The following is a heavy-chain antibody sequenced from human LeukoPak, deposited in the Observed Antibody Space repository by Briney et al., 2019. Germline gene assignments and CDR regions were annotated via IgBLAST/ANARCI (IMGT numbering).Heavy chain of an antibody. CDR1: GGTFSSYT. D-gene: IGHD6-13*01. Sequence: SVKVSCKASGGTFSSYTISWVRQAPGQGLEWMGRIIPILGIANYAQKFQGRVTITADKSTSTAYMELSSLRSEDTAVYYCARVSNEQQLVLLYCDYWGQRTLVTVSS. CDR2: IIPILGIA. V-gene: IGHV1-69*02. CDR3: ARVSNEQQLVLLYCDY. J-gene: IGHJ4*02.